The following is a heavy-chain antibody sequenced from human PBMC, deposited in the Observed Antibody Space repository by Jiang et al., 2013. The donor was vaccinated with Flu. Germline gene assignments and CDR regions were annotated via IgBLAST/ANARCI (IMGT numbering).Heavy chain of an antibody. J-gene: IGHJ4*03. CDR1: GFSLSNHIMG. CDR2: IFSNDEK. CDR3: ARIPNVKSGYHYVGYFDY. V-gene: IGHV2-26*02. D-gene: IGHD3-22*01. Sequence: KPTQTLTLTCTVSGFSLSNHIMGVSWIRQPPGKALEWLAHIFSNDEKSYRPSLKSRLTISKDTSRSQVVLIMTNVDPVDTATYYCARIPNVKSGYHYVGYFDYVGPGTLVTVSS.